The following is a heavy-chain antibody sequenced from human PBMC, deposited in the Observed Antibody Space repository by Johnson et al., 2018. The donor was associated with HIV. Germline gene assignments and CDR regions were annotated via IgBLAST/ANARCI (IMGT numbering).Heavy chain of an antibody. V-gene: IGHV3-9*01. CDR3: ARVWGYDSSGYYYVGDAFDI. CDR1: GFTFDDYA. D-gene: IGHD3-22*01. J-gene: IGHJ3*02. CDR2: ISWNSGSI. Sequence: LVESGGGLVQPGRSLRLSCAASGFTFDDYAMHWVRQAPGKGLEWVSGISWNSGSIGYADSVKGRFTISRDNAKQSLYLQMNSLRAEDTAVYYCARVWGYDSSGYYYVGDAFDIWGQGTMVTVSS.